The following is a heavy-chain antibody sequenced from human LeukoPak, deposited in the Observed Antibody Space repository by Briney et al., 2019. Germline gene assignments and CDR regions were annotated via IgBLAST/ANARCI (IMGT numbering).Heavy chain of an antibody. CDR3: ARDYFGGSGIFDY. CDR2: ISSSSSTI. V-gene: IGHV3-48*04. D-gene: IGHD3-10*01. Sequence: GGSLRLSCAASGFTFSSYSMNWVRQAPGKGLEWVSYISSSSSTIYYADSVKGRFTISRDNAKNSLYLQMNSLRAEDTAVYYCARDYFGGSGIFDYWGQGTLVTVSS. J-gene: IGHJ4*02. CDR1: GFTFSSYS.